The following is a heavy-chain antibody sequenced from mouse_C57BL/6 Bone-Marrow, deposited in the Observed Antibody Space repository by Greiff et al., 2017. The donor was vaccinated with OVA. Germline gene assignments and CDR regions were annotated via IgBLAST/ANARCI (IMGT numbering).Heavy chain of an antibody. Sequence: QVQLQQSGPELVKPGASVKISCKASGYAFSSSWMNWVKQRPGTGLEWIGRIYPGDGDTNYNGKFKGKATLTADKSSSTAYMQLSSLTSEDSAVYFCAYSPYYAMDYWGQGTSVTVSS. CDR2: IYPGDGDT. V-gene: IGHV1-82*01. D-gene: IGHD3-1*01. CDR1: GYAFSSSW. CDR3: AYSPYYAMDY. J-gene: IGHJ4*01.